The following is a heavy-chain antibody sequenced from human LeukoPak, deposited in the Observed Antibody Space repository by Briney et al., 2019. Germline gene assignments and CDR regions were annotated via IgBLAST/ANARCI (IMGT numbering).Heavy chain of an antibody. Sequence: ASVKVSCKASGYTFTSYGISWVRQAPGQGLEWMGWISAYNGNTNYAQKLQGRVTMTTDTSTSTAYMELRSLRSDDTAVYYCARTLPDSGGPEADYYFDYWGQGTLVTVSS. CDR3: ARTLPDSGGPEADYYFDY. V-gene: IGHV1-18*01. CDR1: GYTFTSYG. D-gene: IGHD1-26*01. CDR2: ISAYNGNT. J-gene: IGHJ4*02.